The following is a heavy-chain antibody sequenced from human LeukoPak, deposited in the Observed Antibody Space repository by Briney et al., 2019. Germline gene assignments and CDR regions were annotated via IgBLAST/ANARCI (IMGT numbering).Heavy chain of an antibody. J-gene: IGHJ4*02. V-gene: IGHV3-74*01. D-gene: IGHD5-24*01. CDR3: ARERPGDGYNYPSQYYFDY. CDR2: ISTDGNIT. CDR1: GFTFSNYW. Sequence: HPGGSLRLSCAASGFTFSNYWMHWVRQAPGKGLVWVARISTDGNITRYADSVKGRFTISRDNAKNSLYLQMNSLRAEDTAVYYCARERPGDGYNYPSQYYFDYWGQGTLVTVSS.